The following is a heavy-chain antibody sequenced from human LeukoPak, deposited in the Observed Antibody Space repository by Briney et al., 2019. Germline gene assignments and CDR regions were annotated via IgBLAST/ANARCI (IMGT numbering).Heavy chain of an antibody. Sequence: GRSLRLSCAASGFTFSSYAMHWVRQAPGKGLEWVAVISYDGSNKYYADSVKGRFTTSRDNSKNTLYLQMNSLRAEDTAVYYCVINWNCDYWGQGTLVTVSS. V-gene: IGHV3-30*04. D-gene: IGHD1-20*01. CDR2: ISYDGSNK. J-gene: IGHJ4*02. CDR3: VINWNCDY. CDR1: GFTFSSYA.